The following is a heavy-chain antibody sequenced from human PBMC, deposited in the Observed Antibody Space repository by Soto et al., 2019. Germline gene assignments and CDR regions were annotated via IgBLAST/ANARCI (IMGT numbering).Heavy chain of an antibody. Sequence: GASVKVSCKASGYTFTSFYMHWVRQAPGQGLEWMGIINPSGGSTSYSQKFQGRVTMTRDTSTSTVYMELSSLRSEDTAVYYCARDPSTSVTTGYFDYWGQGTLVTVSS. J-gene: IGHJ4*02. CDR1: GYTFTSFY. V-gene: IGHV1-46*01. D-gene: IGHD4-17*01. CDR2: INPSGGST. CDR3: ARDPSTSVTTGYFDY.